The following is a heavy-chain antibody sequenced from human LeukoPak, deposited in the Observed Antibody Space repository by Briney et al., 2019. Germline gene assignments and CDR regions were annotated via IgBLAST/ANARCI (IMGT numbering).Heavy chain of an antibody. CDR3: ASAGYYYDSSGIGWFDP. V-gene: IGHV4-38-2*01. CDR1: GYSISSGYY. Sequence: SETLSLTCAVSGYSISSGYYWGWIRQPPGKGLEWIGSIYYSGSTYYNPSLKSRVTILIDTSKNQFSLKLSSVTAADTAVYYCASAGYYYDSSGIGWFDPWGQGTLVTVSS. CDR2: IYYSGST. D-gene: IGHD3-22*01. J-gene: IGHJ5*02.